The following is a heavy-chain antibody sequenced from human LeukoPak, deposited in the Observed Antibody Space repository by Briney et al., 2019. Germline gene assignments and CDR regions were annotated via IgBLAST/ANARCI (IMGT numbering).Heavy chain of an antibody. CDR1: GFTFSNYA. J-gene: IGHJ4*02. CDR2: IRGSGGST. Sequence: PGGSLRLSCAASGFTFSNYAMSWVRQAPGKGLEWVSAIRGSGGSTYYADSVKGRFTISRDNSKNTLYLQMNSLRAEDTAVYYCAKVDMDTIKVGGGVDYWGQGTLVTVSS. CDR3: AKVDMDTIKVGGGVDY. V-gene: IGHV3-23*01. D-gene: IGHD5-24*01.